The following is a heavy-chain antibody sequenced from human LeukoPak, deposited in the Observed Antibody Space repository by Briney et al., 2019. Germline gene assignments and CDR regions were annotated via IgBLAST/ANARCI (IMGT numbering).Heavy chain of an antibody. D-gene: IGHD5-18*01. Sequence: GGSLRLSCAASGFTFSSYAMSWVRQALGKGLEWVSGISGSGGSTYYADSVKGRFTISRDNSKNTLYLQMNSLRAEATAVYYCARGVDTAMAHWGQGTLVSVSS. CDR1: GFTFSSYA. J-gene: IGHJ4*02. V-gene: IGHV3-23*01. CDR2: ISGSGGST. CDR3: ARGVDTAMAH.